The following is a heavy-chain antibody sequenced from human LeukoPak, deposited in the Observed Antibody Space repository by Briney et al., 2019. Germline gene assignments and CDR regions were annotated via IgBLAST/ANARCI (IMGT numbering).Heavy chain of an antibody. CDR3: AKDKGYDSSGVDY. J-gene: IGHJ4*02. V-gene: IGHV3-30*02. Sequence: GGSLRLSRAASGFTFSSYGMHWVRQAPGKGLEWVAFIRYDGSNKYYADSVKGRFTISRDNSKNTLYLQMNSLRAEDTAVYYCAKDKGYDSSGVDYWGQGTLVTVSS. D-gene: IGHD3-22*01. CDR2: IRYDGSNK. CDR1: GFTFSSYG.